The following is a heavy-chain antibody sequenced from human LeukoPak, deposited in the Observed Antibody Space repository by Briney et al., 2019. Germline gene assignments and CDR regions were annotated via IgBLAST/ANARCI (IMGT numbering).Heavy chain of an antibody. J-gene: IGHJ6*04. CDR3: ATRYCSISACRASSHHCFDV. D-gene: IGHD2-2*01. V-gene: IGHV4-59*01. Sequence: SETLSLTCTVSGGSISSYYWSWIRQPPGKGLEWIGYIYYSGSTNYSPSLKSRVTISVDTSKNQFSLKLSSVTAADTAVYYCATRYCSISACRASSHHCFDVWGKGTTVTVSS. CDR1: GGSISSYY. CDR2: IYYSGST.